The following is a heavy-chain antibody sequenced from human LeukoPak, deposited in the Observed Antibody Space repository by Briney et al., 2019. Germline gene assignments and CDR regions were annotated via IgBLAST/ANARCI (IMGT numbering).Heavy chain of an antibody. CDR2: IRGSGGST. CDR1: GFTFSSYA. V-gene: IGHV3-23*01. J-gene: IGHJ2*01. D-gene: IGHD2-21*02. CDR3: AKDLEEIWVTWYFDL. Sequence: PGGSLRLSCAASGFTFSSYAMSWVRQAPGKGLEWVSAIRGSGGSTYYADSVKGRFTISRDNSKNTLYLQMNSLRAEDTAVYYCAKDLEEIWVTWYFDLWGRGTLVTVSS.